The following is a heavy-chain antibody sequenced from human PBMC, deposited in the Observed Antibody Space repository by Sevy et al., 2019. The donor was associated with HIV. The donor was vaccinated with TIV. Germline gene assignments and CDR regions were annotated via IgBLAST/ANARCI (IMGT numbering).Heavy chain of an antibody. V-gene: IGHV1-2*02. Sequence: ASVKVSCKASGYTFTGYYMHWVRQAPGQGLEWMGWINPNSGGTNYAQKFQGRVTMTRDTSISTAYMELSRLRSDDTAVYYCARGDCGGDCYDYYYGMDVRGQGTTVTVSS. CDR1: GYTFTGYY. CDR3: ARGDCGGDCYDYYYGMDV. CDR2: INPNSGGT. D-gene: IGHD2-21*02. J-gene: IGHJ6*02.